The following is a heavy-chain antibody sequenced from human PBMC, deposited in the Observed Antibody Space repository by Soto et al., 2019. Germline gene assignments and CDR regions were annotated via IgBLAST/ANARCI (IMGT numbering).Heavy chain of an antibody. D-gene: IGHD2-21*01. V-gene: IGHV3-21*01. CDR1: GFTISSYS. CDR2: ISSRNNDM. CDR3: ARDVNGGFCGA. J-gene: IGHJ5*02. Sequence: EVQLVESGGGLVKPGGSLRLSCAASGFTISSYSMNGVRQAPGKGLEWVSTISSRNNDMYYVDSVKGRFTISRDNARNSVYLQMNSLRADDTAVYYCARDVNGGFCGAWGQGTLVTVSS.